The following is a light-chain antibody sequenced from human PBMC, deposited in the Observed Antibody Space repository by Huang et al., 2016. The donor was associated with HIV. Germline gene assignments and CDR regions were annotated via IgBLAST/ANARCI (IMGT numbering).Light chain of an antibody. V-gene: IGKV1-39*01. CDR2: AAS. Sequence: DIQMTQSPSSLSASVGDRVTITCRAMQSISNYLNWYQQKSGKAPKLLIFAASSLQSGVPSRFSGSGFGTDFTLTISSLQPEDSATYYCQQSYSTPYTFGQGTKLEIK. J-gene: IGKJ2*01. CDR1: QSISNY. CDR3: QQSYSTPYT.